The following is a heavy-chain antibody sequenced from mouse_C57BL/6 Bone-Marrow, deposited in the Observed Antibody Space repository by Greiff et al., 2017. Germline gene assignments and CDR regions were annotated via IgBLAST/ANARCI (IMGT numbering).Heavy chain of an antibody. CDR2: ISSGSSTI. CDR3: ARGYYDYHYYAMDY. V-gene: IGHV5-17*01. CDR1: GFTFSDYG. Sequence: EVQLVESGGGLVKPGGSLKLSCAASGFTFSDYGMHWVRQAPEKGLEWVAYISSGSSTIYYADKVKGRFTISRDNAKNTLFLQMTSLRSEDTAMYYCARGYYDYHYYAMDYWGQGTSVTVSS. D-gene: IGHD2-4*01. J-gene: IGHJ4*01.